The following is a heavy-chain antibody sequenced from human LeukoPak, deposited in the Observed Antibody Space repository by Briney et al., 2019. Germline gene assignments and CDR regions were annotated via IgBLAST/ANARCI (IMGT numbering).Heavy chain of an antibody. J-gene: IGHJ4*02. V-gene: IGHV4-59*08. Sequence: SETLSLTCTVSGGSISSYYWSWIRQSPGKGLEWIGYIYYSGSTNYNPSLKGRVTISVDTSENQFSLNLNSVTAADTAVYYCAIQSRGDYYFDYWGQGTLVTVSS. D-gene: IGHD5-12*01. CDR1: GGSISSYY. CDR3: AIQSRGDYYFDY. CDR2: IYYSGST.